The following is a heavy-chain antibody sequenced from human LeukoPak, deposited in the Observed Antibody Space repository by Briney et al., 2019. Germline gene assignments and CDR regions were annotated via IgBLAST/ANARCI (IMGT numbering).Heavy chain of an antibody. CDR1: GGSNSRGGYY. D-gene: IGHD3-10*01. CDR2: IYYSGST. J-gene: IGHJ4*02. V-gene: IGHV4-31*03. CDR3: ASEGSEGYFEY. Sequence: SQTLSLTCTVSGGSNSRGGYYWSWIRQHPGKGLEWIGYIYYSGSTYYNPSLKSRVTISVDTSKNQFSLKLSSVTAADTAVYYCASEGSEGYFEYWGQGTLVTVSS.